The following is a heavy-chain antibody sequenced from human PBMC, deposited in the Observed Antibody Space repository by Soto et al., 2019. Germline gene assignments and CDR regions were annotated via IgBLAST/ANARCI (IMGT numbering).Heavy chain of an antibody. D-gene: IGHD6-6*01. Sequence: GGSLRLSCAASGFAFSSHPMSWVRQAPERGLEWVSGISDSGDLTYNADSMKGRFTISRDNSENTLFLQMNSLRAEDTAVYYCARRAFGSSRSFDIWGQGTMVTVSS. CDR1: GFAFSSHP. CDR2: ISDSGDLT. CDR3: ARRAFGSSRSFDI. V-gene: IGHV3-23*01. J-gene: IGHJ3*02.